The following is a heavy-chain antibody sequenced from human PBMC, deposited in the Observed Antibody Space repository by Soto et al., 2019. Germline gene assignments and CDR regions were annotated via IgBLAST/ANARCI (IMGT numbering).Heavy chain of an antibody. D-gene: IGHD6-13*01. CDR3: ARRETGSWSFDS. J-gene: IGHJ4*02. Sequence: SDTLSLTCTVSGGSISIYYWSWIRQPPGKGLEWIGYIYYSGSTNYNPSLKSRVTISVDTSKNQFSLKLTSVTAADTAMYYCARRETGSWSFDSWGQGTLVTVSS. V-gene: IGHV4-59*01. CDR2: IYYSGST. CDR1: GGSISIYY.